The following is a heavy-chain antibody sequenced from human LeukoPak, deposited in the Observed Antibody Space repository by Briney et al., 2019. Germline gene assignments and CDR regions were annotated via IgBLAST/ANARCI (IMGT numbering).Heavy chain of an antibody. V-gene: IGHV1-3*01. CDR3: ARGRDDYGDPLDY. CDR1: GYTFTSYA. D-gene: IGHD4-17*01. J-gene: IGHJ4*02. CDR2: INAGNGNT. Sequence: GASVKVSCKASGYTFTSYAMRWVRQAPGQRLEWMGWINAGNGNTKYSQKFQGRVTITRDTSASTAYMELSSLRSEDTAVYYCARGRDDYGDPLDYWGQGTLVTVSS.